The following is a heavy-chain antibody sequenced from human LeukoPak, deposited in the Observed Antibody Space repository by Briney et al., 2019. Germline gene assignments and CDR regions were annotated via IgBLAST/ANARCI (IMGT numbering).Heavy chain of an antibody. Sequence: SETLSLTCTVSGGSISSSSHYWGWIRQPPGKGLEWIGSIYYSGSTYYNPSLKSRVTISVDTSKNQFSLKLSSVTAADTAVYYCARLGPVEMATIALDYWGQGTLVTVSS. J-gene: IGHJ4*02. CDR3: ARLGPVEMATIALDY. CDR2: IYYSGST. D-gene: IGHD5-24*01. V-gene: IGHV4-39*01. CDR1: GGSISSSSHY.